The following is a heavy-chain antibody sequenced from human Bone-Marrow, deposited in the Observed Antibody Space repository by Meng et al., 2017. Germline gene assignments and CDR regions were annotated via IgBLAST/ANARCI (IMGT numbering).Heavy chain of an antibody. CDR3: ARDSDDYGGNLFDY. CDR2: INPKSGDT. CDR1: GYTFPDYW. J-gene: IGHJ4*02. D-gene: IGHD4-23*01. Sequence: ASVKVSCKASGYTFPDYWLHWVRRAPGQGLEWMGRINPKSGDTHYAQRFQGRVTMTGDTSISTAYMELSGLRSDDTAMYYCARDSDDYGGNLFDYWGQGTMVTVSS. V-gene: IGHV1-2*06.